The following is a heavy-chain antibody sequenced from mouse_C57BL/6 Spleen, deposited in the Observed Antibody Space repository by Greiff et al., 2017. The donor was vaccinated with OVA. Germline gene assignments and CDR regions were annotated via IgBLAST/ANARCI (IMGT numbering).Heavy chain of an antibody. J-gene: IGHJ1*03. V-gene: IGHV5-16*01. CDR3: ARDLYYYGSRYFDV. CDR2: INYDGSST. D-gene: IGHD1-1*01. Sequence: EVQLVESEGGLVQPGSSMKLSCTASGFTFSDYYMAWVRQVPEKGLEWVANINYDGSSTYYLDSLKSRFIISRDNAKNILYLQMSSLKSEDTATYYCARDLYYYGSRYFDVWGTGTTVTVSS. CDR1: GFTFSDYY.